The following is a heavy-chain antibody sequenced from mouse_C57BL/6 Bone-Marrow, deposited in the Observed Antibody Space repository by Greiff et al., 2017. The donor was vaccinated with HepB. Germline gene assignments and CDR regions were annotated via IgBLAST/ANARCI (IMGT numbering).Heavy chain of an antibody. D-gene: IGHD1-1*01. J-gene: IGHJ3*01. Sequence: EVHLVESGGGLVQPGGSLKLSCAASGFTFSDYYMYWVRQTPEKRLEWVAYICNGGGSTYYPDTVKGRFTISRDNAKNTLYLQMSRPKSENTAMYYGARHEVYYGSPLAYWGQGTLVTVSA. CDR3: ARHEVYYGSPLAY. CDR2: ICNGGGST. CDR1: GFTFSDYY. V-gene: IGHV5-12*01.